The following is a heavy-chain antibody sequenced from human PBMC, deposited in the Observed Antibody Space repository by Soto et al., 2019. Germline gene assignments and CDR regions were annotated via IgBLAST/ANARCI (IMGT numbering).Heavy chain of an antibody. V-gene: IGHV3-74*01. Sequence: EVQLVESGGDLVQPGGSLRLSCAASGFSFSHYWMNWVRQVPGKGLVWVSRLNPDGSTTVYADSVRGRFTISRDNAKSTLYLQMNSLTAEDTAVYYCVRDLGYGLSGSCSAWGQGTLVTVSS. D-gene: IGHD3-22*01. CDR1: GFSFSHYW. CDR3: VRDLGYGLSGSCSA. CDR2: LNPDGSTT. J-gene: IGHJ4*02.